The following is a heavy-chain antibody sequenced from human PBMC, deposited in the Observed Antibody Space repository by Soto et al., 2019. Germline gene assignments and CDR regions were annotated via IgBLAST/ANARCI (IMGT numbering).Heavy chain of an antibody. CDR2: IYSGGST. V-gene: IGHV3-53*01. CDR1: GFTVSSNY. Sequence: EVQLVESGGGLIQPGGSLRLSCAASGFTVSSNYMSWVRQAPGKGLEWVSVIYSGGSTYYADSVKGRFTISRDNSKNTVYLHMNSLRAEDRGVYYCARDRVESGYPEYFQHWGQGTLVTVSS. CDR3: ARDRVESGYPEYFQH. D-gene: IGHD3-22*01. J-gene: IGHJ1*01.